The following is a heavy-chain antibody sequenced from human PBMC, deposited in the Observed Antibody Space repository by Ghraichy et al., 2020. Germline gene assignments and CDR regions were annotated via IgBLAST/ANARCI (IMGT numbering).Heavy chain of an antibody. CDR1: GGSVNSGGYY. CDR3: HGSGAYGVPPDF. V-gene: IGHV4-61*08. Sequence: SETLSLTCTVSGGSVNSGGYYWTWIRQPPGKGLEWIGYTSYTGYTNSGPSLKSRVTMSVDTSKNQLSLKLGSVTAADTAVYYCHGSGAYGVPPDFWGQGTLVAVSS. D-gene: IGHD2-15*01. J-gene: IGHJ4*02. CDR2: TSYTGYT.